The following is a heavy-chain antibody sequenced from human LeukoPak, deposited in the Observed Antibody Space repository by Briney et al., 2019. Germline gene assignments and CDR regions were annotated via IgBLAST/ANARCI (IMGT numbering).Heavy chain of an antibody. CDR2: ISSSSSYI. V-gene: IGHV3-21*01. D-gene: IGHD6-13*01. CDR3: ASEGYSSSWYPFDY. Sequence: GGSLRLSCAASGFTFSSYSMNWVRQAPGKGLEWVSSISSSSSYIYYADSVKGRFTISRDNAKNSLYLQMNSPRAEDTAVYYCASEGYSSSWYPFDYWGQGTLVTVSS. CDR1: GFTFSSYS. J-gene: IGHJ4*02.